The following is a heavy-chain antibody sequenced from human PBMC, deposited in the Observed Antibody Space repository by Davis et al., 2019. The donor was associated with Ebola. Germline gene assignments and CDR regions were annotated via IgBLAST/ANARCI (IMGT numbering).Heavy chain of an antibody. CDR3: ARVLGGYGYPYYYYYYGMDV. Sequence: ASVKVSCKASAYTFTSYDLNWVRQATGQGLEWMGWMNPNSGNTGYAQKFQGRVTMTRNTSISTAYMELSSLRSEDTAVYYCARVLGGYGYPYYYYYYGMDVWGQGTTVTVSS. J-gene: IGHJ6*02. CDR2: MNPNSGNT. D-gene: IGHD5-18*01. V-gene: IGHV1-8*01. CDR1: AYTFTSYD.